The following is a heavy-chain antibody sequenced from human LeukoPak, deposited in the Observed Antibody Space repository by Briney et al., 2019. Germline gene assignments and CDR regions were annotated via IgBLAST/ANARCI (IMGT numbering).Heavy chain of an antibody. Sequence: GGSLRLSCAASGFTLSGFTLSDYYMSWIRQAPGKGLEWVSYISSSGSTKYYADSVKGRFTISRDNAKNSLYLQMSSLRAEDTAVYYCARDVRPITTRNSGDYTCGAFDIWGQGTMVTVSS. J-gene: IGHJ3*02. V-gene: IGHV3-11*01. D-gene: IGHD4-17*01. CDR1: GFTLSGFTLSDYY. CDR3: ARDVRPITTRNSGDYTCGAFDI. CDR2: ISSSGSTK.